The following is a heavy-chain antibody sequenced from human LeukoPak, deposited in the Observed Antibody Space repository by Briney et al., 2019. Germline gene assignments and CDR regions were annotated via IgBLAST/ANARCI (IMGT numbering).Heavy chain of an antibody. CDR3: ARVDDYSNIDY. CDR2: IYHSGST. D-gene: IGHD4-11*01. CDR1: GYSISSGYY. V-gene: IGHV4-38-2*02. J-gene: IGHJ4*02. Sequence: NPSETLSLTCTVSGYSISSGYYWGWIRQPPGKGLEWIGSIYHSGSTYYNPSLKSRVTISVDTSKNQFSLKLSSVTAADTAVYYCARVDDYSNIDYWGQGTLVTVSS.